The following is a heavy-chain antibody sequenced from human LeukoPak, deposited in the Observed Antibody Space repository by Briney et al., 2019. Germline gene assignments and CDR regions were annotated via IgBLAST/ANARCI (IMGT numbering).Heavy chain of an antibody. V-gene: IGHV3-15*01. J-gene: IGHJ4*02. CDR3: TGRNFDY. Sequence: GRSLRLSCAASGFTFSNAWMSWVRQAPGKGLEWVARIRSKTDGGTTDYAAPVKSRFTISRDDSKNTLYLQMNSLKTEDTAVYYCTGRNFDYWGQGTLVTVSS. CDR2: IRSKTDGGTT. CDR1: GFTFSNAW.